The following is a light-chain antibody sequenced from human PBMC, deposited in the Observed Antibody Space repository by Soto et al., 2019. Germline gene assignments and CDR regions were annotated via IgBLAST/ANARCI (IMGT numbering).Light chain of an antibody. CDR2: GAS. CDR1: QSVSIN. J-gene: IGKJ1*01. Sequence: EIVMTQSPATLPGSPGERATLSCRASQSVSINLAWYQQKPGQAPRLLIYGASPRATGIPARFSGSGSGTEFTLTISSLQSEDFAVYYCQQYNNWQTFGQGTKVEIK. CDR3: QQYNNWQT. V-gene: IGKV3-15*01.